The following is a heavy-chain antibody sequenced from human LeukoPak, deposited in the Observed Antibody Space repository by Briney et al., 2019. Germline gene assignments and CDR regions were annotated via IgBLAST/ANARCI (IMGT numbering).Heavy chain of an antibody. CDR3: ARGDYGDYVADY. D-gene: IGHD4-17*01. CDR2: INHSGST. CDR1: GGSFSGYY. J-gene: IGHJ4*02. Sequence: SETLSLTCAVYGGSFSGYYWSWIRQPPGKGLERIGEINHSGSTNYNPSLKSRVTISVDTSKNQFSLKLSSVTAADTAVYYCARGDYGDYVADYWGQGTLVTVSS. V-gene: IGHV4-34*01.